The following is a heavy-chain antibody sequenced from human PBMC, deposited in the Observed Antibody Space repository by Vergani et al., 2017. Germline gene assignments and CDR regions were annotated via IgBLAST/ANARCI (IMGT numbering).Heavy chain of an antibody. CDR3: TTVSVVVAADAFDI. CDR1: GFTFSNAW. J-gene: IGHJ3*02. D-gene: IGHD2-15*01. CDR2: IKSKTDGGTT. V-gene: IGHV3-15*01. Sequence: EVQLVESGGGLVKPGGSLRLPCAASGFTFSNAWMSWVRQAPGKGVEWVGRIKSKTDGGTTDYAAPVKGRFTISRDDSKNTLYLQMNSLKTEDTAVYYCTTVSVVVAADAFDIWGQGTMVTVSS.